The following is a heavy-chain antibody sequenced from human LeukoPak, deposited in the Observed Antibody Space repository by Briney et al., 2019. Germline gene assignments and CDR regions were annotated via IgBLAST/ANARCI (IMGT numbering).Heavy chain of an antibody. Sequence: AGGSLRLSCAASGFIFTDYWMYWVRQAPGRGLAWVANIKQDGSEKYYVDSVKGRFTISRDNAKNSLYLQMNSLRAEDTAVYYCARLICRITIFGVVPWYFDYWGQGTLVTVSS. J-gene: IGHJ4*02. CDR1: GFIFTDYW. D-gene: IGHD3-3*01. V-gene: IGHV3-7*01. CDR3: ARLICRITIFGVVPWYFDY. CDR2: IKQDGSEK.